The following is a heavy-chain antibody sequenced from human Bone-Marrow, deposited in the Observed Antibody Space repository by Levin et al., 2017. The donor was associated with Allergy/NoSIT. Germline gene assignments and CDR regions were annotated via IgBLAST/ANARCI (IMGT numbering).Heavy chain of an antibody. CDR2: ISHSGNTI. Sequence: GESLKISCAASGFTFKDYYMSWTRQAPGKGLEWVSYISHSGNTIYYADSVRGRFTISRDNAKNSLFLQMDSLRAEDTALYFCARTSRFYDTLTGYYNDYYYGMDVWGQGTTVTVSS. CDR1: GFTFKDYY. D-gene: IGHD3-9*01. V-gene: IGHV3-11*01. CDR3: ARTSRFYDTLTGYYNDYYYGMDV. J-gene: IGHJ6*02.